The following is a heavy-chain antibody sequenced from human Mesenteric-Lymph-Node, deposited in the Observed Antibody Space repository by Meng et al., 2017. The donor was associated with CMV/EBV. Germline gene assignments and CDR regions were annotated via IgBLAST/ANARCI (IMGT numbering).Heavy chain of an antibody. V-gene: IGHV3-48*03. Sequence: GESLKISCAASGFTFSSYEMNWVRQAPGKGLEWVSYISSSGDTIYYADSVKGRFTISRDNAKNSLHLQMNSLRAEDTAVYYCARDGPNSFPKLPDYFDSWGQGTLVTVSS. CDR1: GFTFSSYE. CDR2: ISSSGDTI. D-gene: IGHD2/OR15-2a*01. CDR3: ARDGPNSFPKLPDYFDS. J-gene: IGHJ4*02.